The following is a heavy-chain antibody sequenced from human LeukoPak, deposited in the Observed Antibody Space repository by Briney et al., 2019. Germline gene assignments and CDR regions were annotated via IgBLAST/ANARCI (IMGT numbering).Heavy chain of an antibody. D-gene: IGHD3-3*01. CDR3: ARGTDIYDFWSGYFAPLDY. CDR1: GFTLSSYG. CDR2: IWYDGSNK. J-gene: IGHJ4*02. Sequence: PGGSQRLSCAASGFTLSSYGMHWVRQAPGKGLEWVAVIWYDGSNKYYADSVKGRFTISRDNSKNTLYLQMNSLRAEDTAVYYCARGTDIYDFWSGYFAPLDYWGQGTLVTVSS. V-gene: IGHV3-33*01.